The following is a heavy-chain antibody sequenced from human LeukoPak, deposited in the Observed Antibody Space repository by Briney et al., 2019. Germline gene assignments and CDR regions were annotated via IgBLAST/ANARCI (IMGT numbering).Heavy chain of an antibody. V-gene: IGHV1-18*04. CDR2: INPYNGNT. J-gene: IGHJ4*02. Sequence: ASVKVSCKASGYTFTSYGNSWVRQAPGQGREGMGSINPYNGNTNYAERLQGRVIMTTDTSTRTAYMELRSLRSDDTAVFYCARDQYDYVWGSYRPYFDYWGQGTLVTVSS. CDR1: GYTFTSYG. D-gene: IGHD3-16*02. CDR3: ARDQYDYVWGSYRPYFDY.